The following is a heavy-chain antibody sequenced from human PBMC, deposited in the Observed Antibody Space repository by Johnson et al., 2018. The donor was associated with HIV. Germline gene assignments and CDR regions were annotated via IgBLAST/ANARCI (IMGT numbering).Heavy chain of an antibody. V-gene: IGHV3-66*01. CDR2: IYSGGST. Sequence: VQLVESGGGVVQPGRSLRLSCAASGFTVSSNYMSWVRQAPGKGLEWVSVIYSGGSTYYADSVKGRFTISRDNSKNTLYLQMNSLRAEDTAVYYCARFRSRWYPCDAFDIWGQGTMVTVSS. J-gene: IGHJ3*02. CDR1: GFTVSSNY. D-gene: IGHD6-13*01. CDR3: ARFRSRWYPCDAFDI.